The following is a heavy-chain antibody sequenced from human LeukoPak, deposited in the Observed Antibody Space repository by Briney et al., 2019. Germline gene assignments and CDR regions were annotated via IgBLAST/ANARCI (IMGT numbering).Heavy chain of an antibody. D-gene: IGHD3-16*01. CDR2: MNPDNGGT. V-gene: IGHV1-2*02. J-gene: IGHJ4*02. Sequence: ASVKVSCKASGYTFTVYFMHWVRQAPGQGLEWMGLMNPDNGGTHYAQKFQGRVTMTRDSSINTAYMELSRLTSLGTAVYYCATLGGHSLAAQNGYWGQGTLVTVSS. CDR3: ATLGGHSLAAQNGY. CDR1: GYTFTVYF.